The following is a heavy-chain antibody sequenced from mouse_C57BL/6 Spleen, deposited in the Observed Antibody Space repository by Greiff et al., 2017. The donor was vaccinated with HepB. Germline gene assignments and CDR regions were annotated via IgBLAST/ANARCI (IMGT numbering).Heavy chain of an antibody. CDR1: GYTFTSYT. Sequence: QVQLQQSGAELARPGASVKMSCKASGYTFTSYTMHWVKQRPGQGLEWIGYINPSSGYTKYNQKFKDKATLTADKSSSTAYMQLSSLTSEDSAVNYWAKRDEGFAYWGKETLLSVSA. CDR2: INPSSGYT. V-gene: IGHV1-4*01. CDR3: AKRDEGFAY. J-gene: IGHJ3*01.